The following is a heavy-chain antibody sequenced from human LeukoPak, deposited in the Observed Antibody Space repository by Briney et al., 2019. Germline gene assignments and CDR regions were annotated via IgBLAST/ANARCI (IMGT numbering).Heavy chain of an antibody. D-gene: IGHD5-24*01. V-gene: IGHV3-7*01. CDR1: GFTFSSYW. CDR3: ARVEMATIVSPDY. Sequence: GGSLRLSCAASGFTFSSYWMSWVRQAPGKGLEWVANIKQDGSEKYYVDSVKGRFTISRDNAKNSLYLQMNSLRAEHTAVYYCARVEMATIVSPDYWGQGTLVTVSS. J-gene: IGHJ4*02. CDR2: IKQDGSEK.